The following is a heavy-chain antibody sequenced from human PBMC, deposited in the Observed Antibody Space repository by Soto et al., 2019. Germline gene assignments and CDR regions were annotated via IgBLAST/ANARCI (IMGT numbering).Heavy chain of an antibody. Sequence: EVQLVESGGGLVKPGGSLRLSCAASGFTFSNAWMNWVRQAPGKGLEWVGSIKSKTDGGTTDYAAPVKGRFTISKDHSKNTLDLQMNSLKTEDIAVYYCTTAETPPFTAMASFIDYLGQGTLGTVSS. CDR3: TTAETPPFTAMASFIDY. J-gene: IGHJ4*02. V-gene: IGHV3-15*07. CDR2: IKSKTDGGTT. CDR1: GFTFSNAW. D-gene: IGHD5-18*01.